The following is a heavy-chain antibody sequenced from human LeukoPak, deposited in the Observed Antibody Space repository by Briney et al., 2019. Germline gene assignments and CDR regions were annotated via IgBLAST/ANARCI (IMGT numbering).Heavy chain of an antibody. D-gene: IGHD5-12*01. CDR1: GYTFVGYY. J-gene: IGHJ4*02. Sequence: ASVKVSCKASGYTFVGYYLHWVRQAPGQGLEWMAWIDPYTGNTHYAQKFQGRITVTRDTSVSTTYMELSWLTSDDTARYYCAREYSASEHWGQGSLVTVSS. V-gene: IGHV1-2*02. CDR3: AREYSASEH. CDR2: IDPYTGNT.